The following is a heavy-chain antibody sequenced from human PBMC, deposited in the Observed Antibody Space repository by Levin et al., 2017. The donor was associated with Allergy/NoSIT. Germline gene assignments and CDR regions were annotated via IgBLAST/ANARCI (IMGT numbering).Heavy chain of an antibody. Sequence: GGSLRLSCAVSGFTISEYAMAWVRQAPGKGLEWVSVITGGGFNTYYGDSVKGRFTVSRDDSKDTLYLVMNSLGGEETAVYYCAKKQGGTSGFSFDVWGQGTMVTVSS. V-gene: IGHV3-23*01. CDR2: ITGGGFNT. CDR1: GFTISEYA. D-gene: IGHD1-1*01. CDR3: AKKQGGTSGFSFDV. J-gene: IGHJ3*01.